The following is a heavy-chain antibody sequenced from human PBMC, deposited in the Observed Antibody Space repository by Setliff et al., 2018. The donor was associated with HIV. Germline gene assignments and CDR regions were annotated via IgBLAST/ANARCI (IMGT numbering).Heavy chain of an antibody. CDR2: IYHSGTT. CDR1: GGSISSGDYY. CDR3: ARAPQDRTTWYFDL. V-gene: IGHV4-31*03. D-gene: IGHD4-17*01. J-gene: IGHJ2*01. Sequence: KTSETLSLTCSVFGGSISSGDYYWSWLRQHPGKGLEWIGYIYHSGTTYYNPSLASRVIISADTSRKRFSLQLNSVTAADTGVYFCARAPQDRTTWYFDLWGRGTLVTRLL.